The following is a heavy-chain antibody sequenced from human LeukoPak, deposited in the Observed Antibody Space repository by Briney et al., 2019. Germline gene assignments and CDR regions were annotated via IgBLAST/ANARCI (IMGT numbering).Heavy chain of an antibody. CDR1: GFTFSSYA. CDR2: ISYDGSNK. D-gene: IGHD3-9*01. J-gene: IGHJ3*02. Sequence: PGGSLRLSCAASGFTFSSYAMHWVRQAPGKGLEWVAVISYDGSNKYYADSVKGRFTISRDNSKNTLYLQMNSLRAEDTAVYYYARVHYFDWFADAFDIWGQGTMVTVSS. CDR3: ARVHYFDWFADAFDI. V-gene: IGHV3-30-3*01.